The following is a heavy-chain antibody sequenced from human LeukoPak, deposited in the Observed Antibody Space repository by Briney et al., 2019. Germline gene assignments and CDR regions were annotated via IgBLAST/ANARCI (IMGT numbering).Heavy chain of an antibody. V-gene: IGHV3-74*01. Sequence: GGSLRLSCAASGFSFSNFWMHWVRQAPGKGPAWVSRINGDGSLTGHADSVKGRFTISRDNAKNTLYLQMNSLRAEDTAVYYCAREYYSSGDYWGQGTLVTVSS. CDR3: AREYYSSGDY. D-gene: IGHD3-10*01. CDR2: INGDGSLT. J-gene: IGHJ4*02. CDR1: GFSFSNFW.